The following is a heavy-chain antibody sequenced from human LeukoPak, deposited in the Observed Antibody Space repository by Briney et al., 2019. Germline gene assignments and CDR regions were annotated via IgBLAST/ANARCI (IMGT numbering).Heavy chain of an antibody. J-gene: IGHJ4*02. Sequence: GGSLRLSCAASRFSFSSYGMHWVRQAPGKGLEWVAYLQYDRTNVQYADSVRGRFTISRDNSKNILYLQMNSLRGEDTAVYYCARERGGYFDYWGQGTLVTVSS. CDR3: ARERGGYFDY. V-gene: IGHV3-30*02. CDR1: RFSFSSYG. CDR2: LQYDRTNV. D-gene: IGHD3-3*01.